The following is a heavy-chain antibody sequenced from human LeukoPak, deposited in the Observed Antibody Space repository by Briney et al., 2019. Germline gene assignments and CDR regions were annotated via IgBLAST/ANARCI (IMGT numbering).Heavy chain of an antibody. CDR1: GGSFSGYY. Sequence: SETLSLTCAVYGGSFSGYYWSWIRQPPGKGLEWIGEINHSGSTNYDPSLKSRVTISVDTSKNQFSLKLSSVTAADTAVYYCARGGLAAAEGGGDYYYYYMDVWGKGTTVTVSS. D-gene: IGHD6-13*01. CDR2: INHSGST. J-gene: IGHJ6*03. CDR3: ARGGLAAAEGGGDYYYYYMDV. V-gene: IGHV4-34*01.